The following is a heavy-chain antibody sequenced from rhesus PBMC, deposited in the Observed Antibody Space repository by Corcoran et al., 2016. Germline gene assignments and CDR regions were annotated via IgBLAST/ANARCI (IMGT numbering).Heavy chain of an antibody. Sequence: QVKLQQWGEGLVKPSETLSLTCAVYGGSIRDYYWRWIRHPPGRGLEWIGNIDGYTTSTKYNPSLKNRVTISKDTSKNQFSLKLSSVTAADTAVYYCARDTVGTTKDRFDVWGPGVLVTVSS. J-gene: IGHJ5-1*01. CDR3: ARDTVGTTKDRFDV. CDR1: GGSIRDYY. CDR2: IDGYTTST. D-gene: IGHD1-44*01. V-gene: IGHV4-73*01.